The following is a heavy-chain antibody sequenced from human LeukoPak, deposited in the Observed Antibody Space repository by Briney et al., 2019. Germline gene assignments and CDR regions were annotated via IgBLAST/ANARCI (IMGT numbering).Heavy chain of an antibody. CDR3: ARLPSIPPYSSSRYYYYYYYMDV. V-gene: IGHV4-39*01. J-gene: IGHJ6*03. CDR2: IYYSGST. CDR1: GGSISSSSYY. Sequence: SETLSLTCTVSGGSISSSSYYWGWIRQPPGKGLEWIGSIYYSGSTYYNPSLKSRVTISVDTSKNQFSLKLSSVTAADTAVYYCARLPSIPPYSSSRYYYYYYYMDVWGKGTTVTVSS. D-gene: IGHD6-6*01.